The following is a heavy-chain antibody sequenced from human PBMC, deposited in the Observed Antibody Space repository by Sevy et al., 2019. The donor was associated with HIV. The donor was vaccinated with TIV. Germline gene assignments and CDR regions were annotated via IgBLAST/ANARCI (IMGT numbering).Heavy chain of an antibody. Sequence: ASVKVSCKASGGTFSSYAISWVRQAPGQGLEWMGGIIPIFGTANYAQNFQGRVTITADEPTSTAYMELSGLSSEDRAVYYCARLYCSGGSCYSGYYYYGMDVWGQGTTVTVSS. V-gene: IGHV1-69*01. CDR2: IIPIFGTA. CDR3: ARLYCSGGSCYSGYYYYGMDV. D-gene: IGHD2-15*01. J-gene: IGHJ6*02. CDR1: GGTFSSYA.